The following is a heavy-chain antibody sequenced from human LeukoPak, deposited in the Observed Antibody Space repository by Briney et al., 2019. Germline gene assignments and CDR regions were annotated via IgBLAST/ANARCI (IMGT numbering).Heavy chain of an antibody. CDR3: ARTPDTVKGDY. CDR2: LYSGGTT. D-gene: IGHD1-14*01. CDR1: GFPVSSYY. Sequence: PGGSLRLSCAASGFPVSSYYMSWVRQAPGKGLEWVSVLYSGGTTYYPDSVKGRFTISRDNSKDTLYLQMDSLRVEDTAVYYCARTPDTVKGDYWGQGTLVTVSS. V-gene: IGHV3-66*02. J-gene: IGHJ4*02.